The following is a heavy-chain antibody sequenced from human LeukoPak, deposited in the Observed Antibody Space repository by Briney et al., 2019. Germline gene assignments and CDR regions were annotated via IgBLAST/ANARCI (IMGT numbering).Heavy chain of an antibody. CDR2: ISYDGSNK. CDR1: GFTFSSYA. J-gene: IGHJ4*02. D-gene: IGHD5-24*01. CDR3: ARDPVGRDGYNFVFDY. Sequence: GGSLRLPCAASGFTFSSYAMHWVRQAPGKGLEWVAVISYDGSNKYYADSVKGRFTISRDNSKNTLYLQMNSLRAEDTAVYYCARDPVGRDGYNFVFDYWGQGTLVTVSS. V-gene: IGHV3-30-3*01.